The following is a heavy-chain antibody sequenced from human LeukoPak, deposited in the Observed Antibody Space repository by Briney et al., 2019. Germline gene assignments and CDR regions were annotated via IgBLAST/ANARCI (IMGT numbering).Heavy chain of an antibody. CDR3: AKDGGCSSTTCYSPYYFDY. CDR2: VSYDGSNK. CDR1: GFTFSSYG. D-gene: IGHD2-2*01. Sequence: GGSLRLSCAASGFTFSSYGMHWVRQAPGKGLEWVAVVSYDGSNKYYADSEKGRFTISRVNSKNTLYLQMNSLRAEDTAVYYCAKDGGCSSTTCYSPYYFDYWGQGTLVTVSS. V-gene: IGHV3-30*18. J-gene: IGHJ4*02.